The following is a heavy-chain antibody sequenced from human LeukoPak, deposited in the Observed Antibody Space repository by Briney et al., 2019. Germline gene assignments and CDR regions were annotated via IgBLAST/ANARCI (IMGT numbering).Heavy chain of an antibody. CDR1: GYTFTGYY. D-gene: IGHD2-2*01. CDR3: ARDPVDQPYWFFDL. J-gene: IGHJ2*01. CDR2: INPNSGGT. V-gene: IGHV1-2*02. Sequence: ASVKVSCKASGYTFTGYYMHWVRQAPGQGLEWMGWINPNSGGTNYAQKFQGRVTMTRDTSISTAYMELSRLRSDDTAVYYCARDPVDQPYWFFDLWGRGTLVTVSS.